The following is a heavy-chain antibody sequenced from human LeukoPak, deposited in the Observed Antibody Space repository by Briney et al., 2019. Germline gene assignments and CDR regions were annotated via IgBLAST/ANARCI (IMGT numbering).Heavy chain of an antibody. V-gene: IGHV3-49*04. D-gene: IGHD3-16*01. CDR3: TRRFSQFDY. J-gene: IGHJ4*02. Sequence: GRSLRRSCTASGFTFGDYAMSWVRQAPGKGLEWVGFIRSKAYGGTTEYAASVKGRFTISRDDSKSIAYLQMNSLKTEDTAVYYCTRRFSQFDYWGQGTLVTVSS. CDR1: GFTFGDYA. CDR2: IRSKAYGGTT.